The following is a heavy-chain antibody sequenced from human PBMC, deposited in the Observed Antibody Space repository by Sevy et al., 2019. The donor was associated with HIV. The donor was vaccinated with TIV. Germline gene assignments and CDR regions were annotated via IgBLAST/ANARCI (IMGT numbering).Heavy chain of an antibody. CDR3: ARHEIAVAGDFDY. J-gene: IGHJ4*02. D-gene: IGHD6-19*01. V-gene: IGHV5-51*01. CDR1: GYSFTSYW. Sequence: GESLKISCKGSGYSFTSYWIGWVRQMPGKGLEWMGIIYPGDSDTRYSPSFQGQVTISANKSISTAYLQWSSLKASDTAMYYCARHEIAVAGDFDYWGQGTLVTVSS. CDR2: IYPGDSDT.